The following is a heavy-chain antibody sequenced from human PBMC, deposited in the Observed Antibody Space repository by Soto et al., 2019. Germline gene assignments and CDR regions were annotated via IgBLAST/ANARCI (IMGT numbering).Heavy chain of an antibody. CDR2: ISGSGGST. Sequence: GSLRLSCAASGFTFSSYAMSWVRQAPGKGLEWVSAISGSGGSTYYADSVKGRFTISRDNSKNTLYLQMNSLRAEDTAVYYCAKAPGYSGYDPWGNYYYGMDVWGQGTTVTVSS. V-gene: IGHV3-23*01. J-gene: IGHJ6*02. CDR1: GFTFSSYA. CDR3: AKAPGYSGYDPWGNYYYGMDV. D-gene: IGHD5-12*01.